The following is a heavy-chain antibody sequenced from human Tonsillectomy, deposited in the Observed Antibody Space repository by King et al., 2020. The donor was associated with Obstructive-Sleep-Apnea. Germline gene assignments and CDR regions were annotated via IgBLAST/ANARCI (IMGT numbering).Heavy chain of an antibody. J-gene: IGHJ4*02. CDR1: GFTFSSYA. CDR3: AKVGTPYGYVWGRYRYPGGGGGDY. Sequence: VQLVESGGGLVQPGGSLRLSCAASGFTFSSYAMSWVRQAPGKGLEWVSAISGSGGSTYYADSVKGRFTISRDNSKNTLYLQMNSLRAEDTAVYYCAKVGTPYGYVWGRYRYPGGGGGDYWGQGTLVTVSS. D-gene: IGHD3-16*02. CDR2: ISGSGGST. V-gene: IGHV3-23*04.